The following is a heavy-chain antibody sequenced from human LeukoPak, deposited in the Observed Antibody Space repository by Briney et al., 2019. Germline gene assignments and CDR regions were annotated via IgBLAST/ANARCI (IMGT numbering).Heavy chain of an antibody. CDR1: GFSVTNNY. Sequence: GGSLRLSCAASGFSVTNNYMSWVRQAPGKGLEWVSVFYVGGATYYADSVKGRFTISRDNSENTLYLQMNSLRAEDTAVYYCARGDGYNFFDYWGQGTLVTVSS. D-gene: IGHD5-24*01. J-gene: IGHJ4*02. CDR2: FYVGGAT. V-gene: IGHV3-53*01. CDR3: ARGDGYNFFDY.